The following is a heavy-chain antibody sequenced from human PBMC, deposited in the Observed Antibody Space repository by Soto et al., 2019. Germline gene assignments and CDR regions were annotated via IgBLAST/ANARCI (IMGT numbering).Heavy chain of an antibody. CDR2: IYYSGST. D-gene: IGHD4-17*01. J-gene: IGHJ4*02. CDR1: GGSISSYY. CDR3: ARNYGDYVIYFDY. V-gene: IGHV4-59*01. Sequence: KPSETLSLTCTVSGGSISSYYWSWIRQPPGKGLEWIGYIYYSGSTNYNPSLKSRVTISVDTSKNQFSLKLSSVTAADTAVYYCARNYGDYVIYFDYWGQGTLVTVSS.